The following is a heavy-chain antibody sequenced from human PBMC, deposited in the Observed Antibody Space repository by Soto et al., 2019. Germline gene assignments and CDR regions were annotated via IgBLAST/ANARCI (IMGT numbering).Heavy chain of an antibody. Sequence: PSETLSLTCTVSGGSIRSGTYYWNWIRHHPGKGLEWIGYIYHSGSTYYNPSLESRVTISLDSSKNQFSLKLSSVTSADTAVYYCVRIQRDSAMGHFDYWGQGILVTVSS. CDR3: VRIQRDSAMGHFDY. J-gene: IGHJ4*02. D-gene: IGHD5-18*01. CDR2: IYHSGST. V-gene: IGHV4-31*03. CDR1: GGSIRSGTYY.